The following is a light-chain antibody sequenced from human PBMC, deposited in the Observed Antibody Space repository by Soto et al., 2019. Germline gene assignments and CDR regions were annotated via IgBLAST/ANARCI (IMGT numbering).Light chain of an antibody. CDR2: AAV. Sequence: IKLNQSPSLLSATVGDRVTITCRASQGISQYVAWYQQKPGKAPKLLIYAAVVLQGGIPSRFSGSGSATEFILTISGLQPEDFATYYCQQVNYYPFTFGGGTMVDIK. J-gene: IGKJ4*01. CDR3: QQVNYYPFT. V-gene: IGKV1-9*01. CDR1: QGISQY.